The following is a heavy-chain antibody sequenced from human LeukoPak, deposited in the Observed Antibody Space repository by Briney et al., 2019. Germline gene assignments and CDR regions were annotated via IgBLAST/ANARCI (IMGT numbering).Heavy chain of an antibody. J-gene: IGHJ3*02. Sequence: GRSLRLSCVASGFTFSGYGMHWVRQAPGKGLEWVAVTWSDGSNKFYADSVKGRFTISRDNSKNTLYLQMNSLRAEDTAVYYCARESPVVPSASDAFDIWGQGTMVTVSS. CDR2: TWSDGSNK. D-gene: IGHD2-2*01. V-gene: IGHV3-33*01. CDR1: GFTFSGYG. CDR3: ARESPVVPSASDAFDI.